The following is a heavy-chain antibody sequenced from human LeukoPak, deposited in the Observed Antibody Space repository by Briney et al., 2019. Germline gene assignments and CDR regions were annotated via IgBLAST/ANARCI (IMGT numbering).Heavy chain of an antibody. CDR1: GYTFTSYG. Sequence: ASVKVSCKASGYTFTSYGISWVRQAPGQGLEWMGWISAYNGNTNYAQKLQGRVTMTTDTSTSTAYMELRSLRSEDTAVYYCARGGSPVSPEYYYYMDVWGKGTTVTISS. V-gene: IGHV1-18*01. CDR3: ARGGSPVSPEYYYYMDV. CDR2: ISAYNGNT. J-gene: IGHJ6*03. D-gene: IGHD2-8*01.